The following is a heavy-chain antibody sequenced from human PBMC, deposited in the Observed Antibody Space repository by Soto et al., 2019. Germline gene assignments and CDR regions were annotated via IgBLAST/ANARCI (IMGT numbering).Heavy chain of an antibody. CDR2: ISSSSSTI. J-gene: IGHJ6*03. Sequence: PGGSLRLSCAASGFTFSSYSMNWVRQAPGKGLEWVSYISSSSSTIYYADSVKGRFTISRDNAKNSLYLQMNSLRAEDTAVYYWARVLSPGYYYYMDVWGKGTTVTVSS. V-gene: IGHV3-48*01. CDR1: GFTFSSYS. CDR3: ARVLSPGYYYYMDV.